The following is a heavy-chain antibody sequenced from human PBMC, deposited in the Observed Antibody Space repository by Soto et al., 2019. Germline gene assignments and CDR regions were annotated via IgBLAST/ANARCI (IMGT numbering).Heavy chain of an antibody. CDR1: GGTFSSYA. V-gene: IGHV1-69*01. D-gene: IGHD6-19*01. CDR3: ARVVAVGGTCRWRYGMDV. CDR2: IIPTFGTA. Sequence: QVQLVQSGAEVKKPGSSVKVSCKASGGTFSSYAISWVRQAPGQGLEWMGGIIPTFGTANYAQKFQGRVTITADESTSTAYMELSSLRSEDTAVYYGARVVAVGGTCRWRYGMDVWGQGTTVTVSS. J-gene: IGHJ6*02.